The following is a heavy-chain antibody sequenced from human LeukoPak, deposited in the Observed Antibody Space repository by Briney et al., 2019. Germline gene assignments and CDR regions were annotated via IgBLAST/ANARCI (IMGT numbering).Heavy chain of an antibody. V-gene: IGHV1-8*01. CDR2: MNPNSGNT. D-gene: IGHD7-27*01. Sequence: ASVKVSCKASGYTFTSYDINWVRQATGQGLEWMGWMNPNSGNTGHAQKFQGRVTMTRNTSISTAYMELSSLRSEDTAVYYCARPYTGATTSFDYWGQGTLVTVSS. CDR1: GYTFTSYD. J-gene: IGHJ4*02. CDR3: ARPYTGATTSFDY.